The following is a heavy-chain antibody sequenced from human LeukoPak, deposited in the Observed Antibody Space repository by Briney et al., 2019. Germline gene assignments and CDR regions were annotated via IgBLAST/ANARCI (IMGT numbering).Heavy chain of an antibody. Sequence: PSETLSLTCAVYGGSFSGYYWSWIRQPPGKGLEWIGDINHSGSTNYTPSLKSRVTISVDTSKNQFSLKLSAVTAADTAVYYCASQSIAGTNYYYGMDVWGQGTTVTVSS. CDR1: GGSFSGYY. V-gene: IGHV4-34*01. CDR2: INHSGST. CDR3: ASQSIAGTNYYYGMDV. J-gene: IGHJ6*02. D-gene: IGHD6-6*01.